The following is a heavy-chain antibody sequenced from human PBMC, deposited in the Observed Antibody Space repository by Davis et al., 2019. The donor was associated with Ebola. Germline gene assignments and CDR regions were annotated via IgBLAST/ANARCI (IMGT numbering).Heavy chain of an antibody. CDR3: ARSRGRWNYYGMDV. J-gene: IGHJ6*02. CDR1: GGSFSGYY. D-gene: IGHD4-23*01. CDR2: IYYSGST. Sequence: MPGGSLRLSCAVYGGSFSGYYWGWIRQPPGKGLEWIGGIYYSGSTYYNPSLKSRVTISVDTSKNQFSLKVNSVTAADTAMYYCARSRGRWNYYGMDVWGQGTTVTVSS. V-gene: IGHV4-34*01.